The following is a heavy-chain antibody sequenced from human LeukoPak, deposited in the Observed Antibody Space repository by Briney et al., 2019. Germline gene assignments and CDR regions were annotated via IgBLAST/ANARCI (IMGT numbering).Heavy chain of an antibody. Sequence: SETLSLTCAVSGGSFSGYYWSWIRQPPGKGLEWIGEISHSGSTNYSPSLKSRVTISVDTSKNQFSLELSSVTAADTAVYYCARDSNSGYDFDYWGQGTLVTVSS. V-gene: IGHV4-34*01. CDR1: GGSFSGYY. D-gene: IGHD5-12*01. J-gene: IGHJ4*02. CDR2: ISHSGST. CDR3: ARDSNSGYDFDY.